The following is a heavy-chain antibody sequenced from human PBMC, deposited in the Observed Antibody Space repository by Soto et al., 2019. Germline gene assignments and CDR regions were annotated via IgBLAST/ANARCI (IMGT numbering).Heavy chain of an antibody. Sequence: SETLSLTCTVSGGSISSISYYWGWIRQPPGKGLEWIGNIYYSGSIYYNPSLKSRVTKSVDTSRNQLSLKLSSVTAADTAEYYCARLVDRPRGLTMLKNKIYYYYGLDVWGQGTTVTVSS. CDR3: ARLVDRPRGLTMLKNKIYYYYGLDV. J-gene: IGHJ6*02. CDR2: IYYSGSI. CDR1: GGSISSISYY. D-gene: IGHD3-10*01. V-gene: IGHV4-39*01.